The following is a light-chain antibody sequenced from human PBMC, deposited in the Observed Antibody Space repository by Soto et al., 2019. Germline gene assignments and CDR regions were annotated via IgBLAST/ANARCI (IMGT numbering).Light chain of an antibody. CDR3: SSYTGSTTLV. Sequence: QSALTQPASVSGSPGQSITISCSGTSSDVGGYNYVSWYQQHPGKAPKLMIYEVSNRPSGVSNRFSGSKSANTASLTISGLQAEDEADYYCSSYTGSTTLVFGGGTKLTVL. V-gene: IGLV2-14*01. CDR1: SSDVGGYNY. CDR2: EVS. J-gene: IGLJ2*01.